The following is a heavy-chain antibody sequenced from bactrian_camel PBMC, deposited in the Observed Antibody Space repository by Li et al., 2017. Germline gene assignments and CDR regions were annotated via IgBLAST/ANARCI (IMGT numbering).Heavy chain of an antibody. CDR3: TTGADYCSVGYCLFGY. CDR2: ISPDGKE. Sequence: HVQLVESGGGSVQIGGSLTLACAASRGFDDANAEWGWFRQAAGAQCEMVASISPDGKEYYSDSVKGRFGIHRDNAANTVYLQMDTLKSDDTALYYCTTGADYCSVGYCLFGYWGQGTQVTVS. CDR1: RGFDDANA. J-gene: IGHJ6*01. D-gene: IGHD2*01. V-gene: IGHV3S53*01.